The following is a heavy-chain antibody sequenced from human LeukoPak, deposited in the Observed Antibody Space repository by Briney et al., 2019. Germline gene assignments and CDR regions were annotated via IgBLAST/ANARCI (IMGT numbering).Heavy chain of an antibody. CDR2: FDPEDGET. D-gene: IGHD3-10*01. CDR3: ATAGPGSGSYYPDY. V-gene: IGHV1-24*01. J-gene: IGHJ4*02. Sequence: ASVKVSCKVSGYTLTELSMHWVRQAPGKGLEWMGGFDPEDGETIYAQKFQDRVTMTEDTSTDTAYMELSSLRSEDTAVYYCATAGPGSGSYYPDYWGQGTQVTVSS. CDR1: GYTLTELS.